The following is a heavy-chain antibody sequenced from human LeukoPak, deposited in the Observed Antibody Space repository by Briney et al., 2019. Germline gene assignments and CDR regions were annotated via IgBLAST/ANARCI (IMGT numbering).Heavy chain of an antibody. CDR2: IRYDGSNK. CDR1: GFTFSSYG. Sequence: AGGSLRLSCAASGFTFSSYGMHWVRQAPGKGLEWVAFIRYDGSNKYYADSVKGRFTISRDNSKNTLYLQMNSLRAEDTAVYYCARGPFTSISKYFDYWGQGTLVTVSS. D-gene: IGHD2-2*01. CDR3: ARGPFTSISKYFDY. V-gene: IGHV3-30*02. J-gene: IGHJ4*02.